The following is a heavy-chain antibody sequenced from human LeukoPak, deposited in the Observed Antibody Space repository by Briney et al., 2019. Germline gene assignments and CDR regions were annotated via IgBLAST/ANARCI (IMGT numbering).Heavy chain of an antibody. Sequence: ASVKVSCKASGYTFTSYYMHWVRQAPGQGLEWMGIINPSGGSTSYAQKFQGRVTMTRDTSTSTVYMELSSLRSEDTAVYYCARWGRAMGGPYYYYGMDVWGQGTTVTVSS. CDR2: INPSGGST. V-gene: IGHV1-46*01. J-gene: IGHJ6*02. D-gene: IGHD5-18*01. CDR1: GYTFTSYY. CDR3: ARWGRAMGGPYYYYGMDV.